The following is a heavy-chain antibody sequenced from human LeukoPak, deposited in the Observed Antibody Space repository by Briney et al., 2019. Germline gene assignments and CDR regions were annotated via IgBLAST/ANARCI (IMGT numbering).Heavy chain of an antibody. CDR3: ARSYYDVLLSQFDY. D-gene: IGHD3-3*01. Sequence: GGSMRLSCAASGLIVSNNYMNWVRQAPGKGPEWVSIIYSGGTTLYADSVRGRFIISRDNSKNTLYLQMNNLRAEDSAVYHCARSYYDVLLSQFDYWGQGTLVTVSS. J-gene: IGHJ4*02. V-gene: IGHV3-66*02. CDR2: IYSGGTT. CDR1: GLIVSNNY.